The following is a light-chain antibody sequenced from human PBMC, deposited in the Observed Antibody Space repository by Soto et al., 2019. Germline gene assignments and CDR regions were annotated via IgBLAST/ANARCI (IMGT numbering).Light chain of an antibody. V-gene: IGKV1-5*01. Sequence: DIQMTQSPSYLSASVLDRVNITFQASQNINNYLNWYQQKPGKAPKLLIYDASNSESGVPSRFSGSGSGTEFSLTISNLKNDDFATYYCQHYKSYTWTFGQGTKVDIK. CDR2: DAS. CDR1: QNINNY. CDR3: QHYKSYTWT. J-gene: IGKJ1*01.